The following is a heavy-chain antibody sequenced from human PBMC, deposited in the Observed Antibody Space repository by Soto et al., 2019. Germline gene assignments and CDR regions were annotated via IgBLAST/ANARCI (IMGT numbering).Heavy chain of an antibody. CDR3: AKDRYDILTGYPIQYGMDV. V-gene: IGHV3-23*01. CDR2: FSGSGDNT. D-gene: IGHD3-9*01. CDR1: GFTFSSYA. Sequence: PGGSLRLSCAASGFTFSSYAMSWVRQAPGKGLEWVSSFSGSGDNTDYADSVKGRFTISRDNSKNTLHMQMNSLRAEDTAVYYCAKDRYDILTGYPIQYGMDVWGQGTTVTVSS. J-gene: IGHJ6*02.